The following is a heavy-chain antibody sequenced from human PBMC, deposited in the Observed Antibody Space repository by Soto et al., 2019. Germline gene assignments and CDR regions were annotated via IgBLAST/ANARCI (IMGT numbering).Heavy chain of an antibody. D-gene: IGHD6-13*01. Sequence: QVQLQESGPGLVKPSQTLSLTCTVSGGSISSGGYYWSWIRQHPGKGLEWFGYIYYSGSTYYNPSLKSRVTISVDTSKNHYSLKLSSVTAADTAVYYGVREVIAALYAFDIWGQGTMVTVSS. CDR1: GGSISSGGYY. CDR3: VREVIAALYAFDI. CDR2: IYYSGST. V-gene: IGHV4-31*03. J-gene: IGHJ3*02.